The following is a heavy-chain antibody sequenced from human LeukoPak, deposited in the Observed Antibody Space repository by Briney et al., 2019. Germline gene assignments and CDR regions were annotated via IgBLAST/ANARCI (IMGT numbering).Heavy chain of an antibody. CDR3: ALDSTSTNYYYYGMDV. Sequence: SETLSLTCTVSGGSVSSYYWSWIRQPPGKGLDWIGEINHSGSTNYNPSLESRVTISVDMSKNQFSLKLSSVTAADAAVYYCALDSTSTNYYYYGMDVWGQGTTVTVSS. D-gene: IGHD2-2*01. CDR1: GGSVSSYY. V-gene: IGHV4-34*01. CDR2: INHSGST. J-gene: IGHJ6*02.